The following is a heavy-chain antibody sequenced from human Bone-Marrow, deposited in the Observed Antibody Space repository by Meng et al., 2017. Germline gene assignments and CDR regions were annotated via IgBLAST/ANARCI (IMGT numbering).Heavy chain of an antibody. CDR3: ARWLGYCSGGSCYGKGYYFDY. CDR1: GFTFDDYA. CDR2: ISWNSGSI. Sequence: LKISCAASGFTFDDYAMHWVRQAPGKGLEWVSGISWNSGSIGYADSVKGRFTISRDNAKNSLYLQMNSLRAEDTAVYYCARWLGYCSGGSCYGKGYYFDYWGQGTLVTVSS. V-gene: IGHV3-9*01. D-gene: IGHD2-15*01. J-gene: IGHJ4*02.